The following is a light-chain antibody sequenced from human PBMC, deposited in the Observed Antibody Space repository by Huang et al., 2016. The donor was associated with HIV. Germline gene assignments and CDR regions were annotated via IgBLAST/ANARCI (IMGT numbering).Light chain of an antibody. CDR2: DAS. V-gene: IGKV3-15*01. J-gene: IGKJ1*01. Sequence: EIVMTQSPATLSVSQGERATLSCRASQSVSSNLAWFQQKPGRAPRLLIYDASIRPFDIPARFSGSGSGTELTLTISGLQSEDCAVYYCHQYNNWPPTWTFGQGTKVEIK. CDR3: HQYNNWPPTWT. CDR1: QSVSSN.